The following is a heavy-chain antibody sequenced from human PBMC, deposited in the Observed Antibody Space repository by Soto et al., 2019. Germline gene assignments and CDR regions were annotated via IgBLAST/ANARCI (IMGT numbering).Heavy chain of an antibody. Sequence: SETLSLTCAVSCGSISSSNWWSWVRQPPGKGLEWIGEIYHSGSTNYNPSLKSRVTISVDKSKNQFSLKLSSVTAADTAVYYCARDQVTMVRGVIYYYYGMDVWGQGTTVTVSS. D-gene: IGHD3-10*01. V-gene: IGHV4-4*02. J-gene: IGHJ6*02. CDR2: IYHSGST. CDR3: ARDQVTMVRGVIYYYYGMDV. CDR1: CGSISSSNW.